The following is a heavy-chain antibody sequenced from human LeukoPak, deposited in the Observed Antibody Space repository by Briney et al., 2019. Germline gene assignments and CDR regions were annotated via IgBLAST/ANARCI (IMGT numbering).Heavy chain of an antibody. CDR3: ARGVVPAAMGVGYYYYGMDV. J-gene: IGHJ6*02. D-gene: IGHD2-2*01. CDR1: GYSFTSYW. V-gene: IGHV5-51*01. Sequence: GESLKISCKGSGYSFTSYWISWVRQMPGKGLEWMGIIYPGDSDTRYSPSFQGQVTISADKSIGTAYLQWSSLKASDTAMYYCARGVVPAAMGVGYYYYGMDVWGQGTTVTVSS. CDR2: IYPGDSDT.